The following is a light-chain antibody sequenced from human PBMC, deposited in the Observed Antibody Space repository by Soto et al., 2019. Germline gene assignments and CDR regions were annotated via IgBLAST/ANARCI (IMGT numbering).Light chain of an antibody. J-gene: IGKJ1*01. Sequence: DIQMTQSPSSVSASVGDRVTITCRASQIIGSYLNWYRQKPGKAPKLLIYAASSLQSGVPSRFSGSGSGTAFTLTISRLQPEDFATYYCQQSYSTPWTFGQGTKVDIK. CDR2: AAS. CDR3: QQSYSTPWT. V-gene: IGKV1-39*01. CDR1: QIIGSY.